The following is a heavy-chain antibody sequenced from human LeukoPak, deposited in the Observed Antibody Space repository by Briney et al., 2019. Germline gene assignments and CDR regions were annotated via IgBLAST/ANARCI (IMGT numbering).Heavy chain of an antibody. Sequence: GESLKISCKGSGYSFTSYWIGWVRQMPGKGLEGMGIIYPGDSDTRYSPSFQGQVTISADKSISTAYLQWSSLKASDTAMYYCARPPKSSSDAFDIWGQGTMVTVSS. CDR1: GYSFTSYW. D-gene: IGHD6-6*01. V-gene: IGHV5-51*01. CDR2: IYPGDSDT. CDR3: ARPPKSSSDAFDI. J-gene: IGHJ3*02.